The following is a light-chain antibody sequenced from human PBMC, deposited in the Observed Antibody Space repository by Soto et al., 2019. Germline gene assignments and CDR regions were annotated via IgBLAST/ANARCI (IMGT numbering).Light chain of an antibody. CDR1: YSNIGSGYD. CDR2: VNS. J-gene: IGLJ3*02. Sequence: QSVLTQPPSVSGAPGQRVTISCTGSYSNIGSGYDVHWYRQLPGSAPKLLIYVNSNRPSGVPDRFSASKSGTSASLAITGLQAEDEADYYCQSYDGSLRGSVFGGGTKVTVL. V-gene: IGLV1-40*01. CDR3: QSYDGSLRGSV.